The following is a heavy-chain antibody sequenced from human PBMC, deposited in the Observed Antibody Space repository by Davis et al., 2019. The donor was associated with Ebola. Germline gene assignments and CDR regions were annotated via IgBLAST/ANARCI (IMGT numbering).Heavy chain of an antibody. V-gene: IGHV1-69*04. D-gene: IGHD2-8*01. CDR1: GGSFSSYA. CDR3: ARVWDCTNGVCYYYYGMDV. J-gene: IGHJ6*02. CDR2: IIPILGIA. Sequence: AASVKVSCKASGGSFSSYAISWVRQAPGQGLEWMGRIIPILGIANYAQKFQGRVTITAAKSTSTAYMELSSLRSDDTAVYYCARVWDCTNGVCYYYYGMDVWGQGTTVTVSS.